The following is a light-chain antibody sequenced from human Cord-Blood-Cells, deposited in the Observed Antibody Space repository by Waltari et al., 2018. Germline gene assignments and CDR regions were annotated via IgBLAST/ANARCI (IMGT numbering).Light chain of an antibody. Sequence: QSALTQPPSASGSPGQSVTISCTGTSSDVGGYNYVSWYQQHPGKAPKPMIYEVSKRRAGVPDRFSGSKSGNTASLTVSGLQAEDEADYYCSSYAGSNNLVFGGGTKLTVL. J-gene: IGLJ2*01. CDR1: SSDVGGYNY. CDR2: EVS. V-gene: IGLV2-8*01. CDR3: SSYAGSNNLV.